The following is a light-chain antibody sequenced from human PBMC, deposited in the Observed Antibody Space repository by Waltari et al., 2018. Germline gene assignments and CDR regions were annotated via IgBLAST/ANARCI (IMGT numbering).Light chain of an antibody. CDR3: QQYNGA. CDR2: DAS. Sequence: DNQMTQSPSTLSASVGDRVTITCQASQSISRWLAWYQQKPGKAPKILIYDASNLESGVPSRFSGSGAGTEFTLTISSLQPDDFATYYCQQYNGAFGQGTKVEIK. CDR1: QSISRW. J-gene: IGKJ1*01. V-gene: IGKV1-5*03.